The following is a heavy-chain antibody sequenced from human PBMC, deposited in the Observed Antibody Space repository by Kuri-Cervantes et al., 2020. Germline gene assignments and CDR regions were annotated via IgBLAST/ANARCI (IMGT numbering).Heavy chain of an antibody. CDR3: ARRDTYYDFWSGYYYSTIRGWFDP. CDR1: GGSISSYY. CDR2: IYYSGST. J-gene: IGHJ5*02. Sequence: GSLRLSCTVSGGSISSYYWGWIRQPPGKGLEWIGSIYYSGSTYYNPSLKSRVTISVDTSKNQFSLKLSSVTAADTAVYYCARRDTYYDFWSGYYYSTIRGWFDPWGQGTLVTVSS. V-gene: IGHV4-39*01. D-gene: IGHD3-3*01.